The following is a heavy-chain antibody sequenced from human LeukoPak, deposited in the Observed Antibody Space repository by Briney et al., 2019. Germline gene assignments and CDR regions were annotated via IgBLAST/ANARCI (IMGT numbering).Heavy chain of an antibody. CDR1: GYSLTELS. Sequence: ASVKVSCKASGYSLTELSIHWVRQAPGKGLEWMGGFDPEDGETIYAQKFLGRVTMTEDISTDTAYMELSSLRSEDTAVYYCTTVRTSSYYDSSGYYWFDPWGQGTLVTVSS. V-gene: IGHV1-24*01. J-gene: IGHJ5*02. D-gene: IGHD3-22*01. CDR3: TTVRTSSYYDSSGYYWFDP. CDR2: FDPEDGET.